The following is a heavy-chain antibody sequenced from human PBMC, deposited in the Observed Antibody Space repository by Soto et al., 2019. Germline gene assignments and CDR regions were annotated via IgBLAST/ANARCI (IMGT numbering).Heavy chain of an antibody. CDR1: GFTFSSYA. CDR3: ALGGDYDY. J-gene: IGHJ4*02. Sequence: WGSLRLSCAASGFTFSSYAMHWVRQAPGKGLEWVAVISYDGSNKYYADSVKGRFTISRDNSKNTLYLQMNSLRAEDTAVYYCALGGDYDYWGQGTLVTVSS. D-gene: IGHD4-17*01. V-gene: IGHV3-30-3*01. CDR2: ISYDGSNK.